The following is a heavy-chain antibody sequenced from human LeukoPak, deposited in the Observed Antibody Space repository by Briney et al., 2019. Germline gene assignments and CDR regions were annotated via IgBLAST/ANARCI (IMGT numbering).Heavy chain of an antibody. V-gene: IGHV3-53*01. Sequence: GGSLRLSCAASGFTVSSNYMSWVRQAPGKGLEWVSVIYSGGSTYYADSVKGRFTISRDNSKNTLYLQMNSLRAEDTAVYYCARGLYYYDSSGYSHYYYYYGMDVWGQGTTVTVSS. J-gene: IGHJ6*02. D-gene: IGHD3-22*01. CDR2: IYSGGST. CDR3: ARGLYYYDSSGYSHYYYYYGMDV. CDR1: GFTVSSNY.